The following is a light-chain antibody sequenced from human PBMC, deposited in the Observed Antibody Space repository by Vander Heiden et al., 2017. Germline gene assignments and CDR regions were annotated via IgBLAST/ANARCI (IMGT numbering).Light chain of an antibody. V-gene: IGKV1-5*03. Sequence: DIQMTQSPSTLSASVGDRVTITCRASQSISSWLAWYQQKPGKAPKLLIYMSSRFSRGVPATFSFSGCGTEFALTISILQPDDFATYTYQHYKYDSQQDTFGQGTKLEIK. CDR3: QHYKYDSQQDT. CDR2: MSS. CDR1: QSISSW. J-gene: IGKJ2*01.